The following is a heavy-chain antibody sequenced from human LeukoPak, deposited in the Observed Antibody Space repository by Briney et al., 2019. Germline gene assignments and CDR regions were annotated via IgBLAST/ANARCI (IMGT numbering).Heavy chain of an antibody. Sequence: GGSLRLSCVGSGFIFKLFAVGWVRQAPGKGLEWVAVISYDGSNKYYADSVKGRFTISRDNSKNTLYLQMNSLRAEDTAVYYCARGGYSYGYNWGQGTLVTVSS. D-gene: IGHD5-18*01. CDR2: ISYDGSNK. CDR3: ARGGYSYGYN. V-gene: IGHV3-30-3*01. J-gene: IGHJ4*02. CDR1: GFIFKLFA.